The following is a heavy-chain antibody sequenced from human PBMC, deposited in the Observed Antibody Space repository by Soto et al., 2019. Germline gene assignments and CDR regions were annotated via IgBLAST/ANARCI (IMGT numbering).Heavy chain of an antibody. CDR3: ATDRTKPYTSGWYGGYYYYVMAV. CDR2: FDPEDGET. CDR1: GYTLTELS. Sequence: ASVKVSCKVSGYTLTELSMHWVRQAPGKGLEWMGGFDPEDGETIYAQKFQGRVTMTEDTSTDTAYMELSSLRSEDTAVYYCATDRTKPYTSGWYGGYYYYVMAVWGQGTTVTVSS. D-gene: IGHD6-19*01. V-gene: IGHV1-24*01. J-gene: IGHJ6*02.